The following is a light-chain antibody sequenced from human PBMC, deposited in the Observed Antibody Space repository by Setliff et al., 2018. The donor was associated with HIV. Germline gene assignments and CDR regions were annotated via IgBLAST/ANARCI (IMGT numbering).Light chain of an antibody. CDR1: NSDVGGYNY. CDR3: CSYTSTSTSV. J-gene: IGLJ1*01. V-gene: IGLV2-11*01. CDR2: NVI. Sequence: QSALTQPRSVSGSPGQSVTISCTGSNSDVGGYNYVSWYQQHSGKAPKLIIYNVIKRPSGVPDRFSGSKPGNTASLTISGLQAEDEADYYCCSYTSTSTSVFGTGTKVTVL.